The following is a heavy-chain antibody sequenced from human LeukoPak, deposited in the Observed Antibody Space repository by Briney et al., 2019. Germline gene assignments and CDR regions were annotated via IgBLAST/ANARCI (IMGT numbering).Heavy chain of an antibody. CDR1: GYTFTSYD. D-gene: IGHD3-10*01. CDR2: INPNSGGT. CDR3: ARGPFGRYGSGSFDY. V-gene: IGHV1-2*02. Sequence: EASVKVSCKASGYTFTSYDINWVRQATGQGLEWMGWINPNSGGTNYAQKFQGRVTMTRDTSISTAYMELSRLRSDDTAVYYCARGPFGRYGSGSFDYWGQGTLVTVSS. J-gene: IGHJ4*02.